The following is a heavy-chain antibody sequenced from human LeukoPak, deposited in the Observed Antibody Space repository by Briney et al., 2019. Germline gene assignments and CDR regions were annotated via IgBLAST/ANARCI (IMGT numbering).Heavy chain of an antibody. Sequence: SETLSLTCTVSGGSISSYYWSWIRQPPGKGLEWIGYIYYSGSTNYNPSLKSRVTISVDTSKNQFSLKLSSVTAADTAVYYCARGRWGSSYYGMDVWGHGTTVTVSS. J-gene: IGHJ6*02. CDR2: IYYSGST. D-gene: IGHD2-15*01. CDR1: GGSISSYY. V-gene: IGHV4-59*01. CDR3: ARGRWGSSYYGMDV.